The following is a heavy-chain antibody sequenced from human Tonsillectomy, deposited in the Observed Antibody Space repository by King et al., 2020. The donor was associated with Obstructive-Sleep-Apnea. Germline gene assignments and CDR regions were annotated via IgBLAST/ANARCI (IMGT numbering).Heavy chain of an antibody. CDR1: GFTFSNAW. Sequence: VQLVESGGGLVKPGGSLRLSCAASGFTFSNAWMSWVRQAPGKGLEWVGRIKSKTDGGTTDYAAPVKGRFTISRDDSKNTLYLQMNSLKTEDTAVYYCTTEISGSYHYYYYYGMDVWGQGTTVTVSS. J-gene: IGHJ6*02. CDR3: TTEISGSYHYYYYYGMDV. D-gene: IGHD1-26*01. V-gene: IGHV3-15*01. CDR2: IKSKTDGGTT.